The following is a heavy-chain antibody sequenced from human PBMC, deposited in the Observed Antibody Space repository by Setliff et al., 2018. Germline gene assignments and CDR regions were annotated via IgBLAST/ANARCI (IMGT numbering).Heavy chain of an antibody. Sequence: GGSLRLSCAASGFTFSIYAMSWVRQAPGRGLEWVSGISGSSANTYYADSVKGRFTISRDNSKNTLYLQMNSLRAEDTAVYYCTRDYSNYATSVGDFDYWGQGTLVTVSS. CDR1: GFTFSIYA. V-gene: IGHV3-23*01. D-gene: IGHD4-4*01. CDR2: ISGSSANT. J-gene: IGHJ4*02. CDR3: TRDYSNYATSVGDFDY.